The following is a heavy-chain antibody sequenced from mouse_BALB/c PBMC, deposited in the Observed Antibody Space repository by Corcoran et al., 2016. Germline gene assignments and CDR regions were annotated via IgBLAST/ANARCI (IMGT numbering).Heavy chain of an antibody. CDR2: INPYNDGT. V-gene: IGHV1S136*01. CDR3: ASYYGPYYFDY. D-gene: IGHD1-2*01. Sequence: EVQLQQSGPELVKPGASVKMSCKASGYTFTSYVMHWVKQKPGQGLEWIGYINPYNDGTKYNEKFKGKATLTSDNSSGTAYMELSSLTSEDSAVYYGASYYGPYYFDYWGQGTTLTVSS. CDR1: GYTFTSYV. J-gene: IGHJ2*01.